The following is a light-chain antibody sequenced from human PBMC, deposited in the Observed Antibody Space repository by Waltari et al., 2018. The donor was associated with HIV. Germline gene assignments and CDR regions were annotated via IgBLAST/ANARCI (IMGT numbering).Light chain of an antibody. J-gene: IGLJ3*02. CDR3: CSYAGSDTLV. V-gene: IGLV2-23*02. CDR1: SSNVGTYNL. Sequence: HSALTQPASVSGSPGQSITISCTGTSSNVGTYNLVSWYQQHPGKAPERLIYEVNRRPSGLSDRFSGSKPGNTASLTVSGLQAEDEASYYGCSYAGSDTLVFGGWTSLTIL. CDR2: EVN.